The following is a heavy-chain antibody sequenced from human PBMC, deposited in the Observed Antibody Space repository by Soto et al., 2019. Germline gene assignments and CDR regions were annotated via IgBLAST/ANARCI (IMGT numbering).Heavy chain of an antibody. CDR1: GFTFSSYG. CDR3: AKEARRQQPFRAYYYYGMDV. CDR2: ISYDGSNK. J-gene: IGHJ6*02. Sequence: PVGSLRLSCAASGFTFSSYGMHWVRQAPGKGLEWVAVISYDGSNKYYADSVKGRFTISRDNSKNTLYLQMNSLRAEDTAVYYCAKEARRQQPFRAYYYYGMDVWGQGTTVTVSS. V-gene: IGHV3-30*18. D-gene: IGHD6-13*01.